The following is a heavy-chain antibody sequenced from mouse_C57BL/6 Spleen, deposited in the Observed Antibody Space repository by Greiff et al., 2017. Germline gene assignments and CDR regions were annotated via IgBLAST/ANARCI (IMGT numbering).Heavy chain of an antibody. CDR3: AGGSNYGFFAY. J-gene: IGHJ3*01. Sequence: QVQLQQPGAELVMPGASVKLSCKASGYTFTSYWLHWVKQRPGQGLEWIGEIDPSDSYTNNNQQLKCKSTLTVDTYSSTAYMQLSCLTSEDSAVYYWAGGSNYGFFAYWGQGTLVTVSA. CDR1: GYTFTSYW. CDR2: IDPSDSYT. V-gene: IGHV1-69*01. D-gene: IGHD1-1*01.